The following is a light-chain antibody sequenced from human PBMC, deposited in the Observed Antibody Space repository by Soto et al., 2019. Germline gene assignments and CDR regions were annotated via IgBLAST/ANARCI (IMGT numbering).Light chain of an antibody. J-gene: IGKJ1*01. CDR1: RDVTDY. V-gene: IGKV1-27*01. Sequence: IQMTQAPASLSASLGDRVTITCRASRDVTDYLAWYQQKPGQVPKLLISDASTLQSGVPSRFSGSGSWTEFTLTISILQTDDFATYYCQQYDSYSWTVGQGTKVDIK. CDR2: DAS. CDR3: QQYDSYSWT.